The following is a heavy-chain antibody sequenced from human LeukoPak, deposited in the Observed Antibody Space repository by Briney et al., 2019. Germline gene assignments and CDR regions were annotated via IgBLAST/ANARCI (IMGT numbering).Heavy chain of an antibody. J-gene: IGHJ4*02. V-gene: IGHV1-24*01. Sequence: ASVKVSCKVSGYTLTELSMHWVRQAPGKGLEWMGGFDPEDGETIYAQKLQGRVTMTEDTSTDTAYMELSSLRSEDTAVYYCATDRATVTTSDHFDYWGQGTLVTVSS. CDR3: ATDRATVTTSDHFDY. CDR2: FDPEDGET. D-gene: IGHD4-17*01. CDR1: GYTLTELS.